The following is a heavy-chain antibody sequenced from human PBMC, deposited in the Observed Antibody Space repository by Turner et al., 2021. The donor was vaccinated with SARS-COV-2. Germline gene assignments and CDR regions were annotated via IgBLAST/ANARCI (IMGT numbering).Heavy chain of an antibody. CDR3: AKGIAARSFYYYGMDV. J-gene: IGHJ6*02. CDR2: FTWNSGSI. V-gene: IGHV3-9*01. D-gene: IGHD6-6*01. CDR1: GFTFDDYA. Sequence: EEQLVESGGGLVQPGRSLRLSCAASGFTFDDYAMHWVRQAPGKGLEWVSGFTWNSGSIGYADSVKGRFTISRDNAKNSLYLQMDSLRAEDTALYYCAKGIAARSFYYYGMDVWGQGTTVTVSS.